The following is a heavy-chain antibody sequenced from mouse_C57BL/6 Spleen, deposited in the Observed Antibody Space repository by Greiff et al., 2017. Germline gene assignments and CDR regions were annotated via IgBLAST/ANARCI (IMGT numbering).Heavy chain of an antibody. CDR2: IDPSDSYT. V-gene: IGHV1-59*01. J-gene: IGHJ1*03. CDR1: GYTFTSYW. CDR3: ANYYGSSYVGYFDV. Sequence: QVQLQQPGAELVRPGTSVKLSCKASGYTFTSYWMHWVKQRPGQGLEWIGVIDPSDSYTNYNQKFKGKATLTVDTSSSTAYMQLSSLTSEDSAVYYCANYYGSSYVGYFDVWGTGTTVTVSS. D-gene: IGHD1-1*01.